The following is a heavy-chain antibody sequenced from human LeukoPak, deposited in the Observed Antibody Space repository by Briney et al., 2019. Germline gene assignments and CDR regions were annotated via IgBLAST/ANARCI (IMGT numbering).Heavy chain of an antibody. CDR1: GGSISSSSYY. V-gene: IGHV4-39*07. D-gene: IGHD5-18*01. CDR2: IYHSGST. Sequence: SETLSLTCTVSGGSISSSSYYWGWIRQPPGKGLEWIGEIYHSGSTNYNPSLKSRVTISVDKSKNQFSLKLSSVTAADTAVYYCARNVDTAMAYDYWGQGTLVTVSS. CDR3: ARNVDTAMAYDY. J-gene: IGHJ4*02.